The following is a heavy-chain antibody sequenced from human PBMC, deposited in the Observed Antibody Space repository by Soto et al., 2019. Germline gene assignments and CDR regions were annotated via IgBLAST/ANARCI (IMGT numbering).Heavy chain of an antibody. CDR3: ARLNGAAAGTKQILDAFDI. V-gene: IGHV3-21*01. CDR2: ISSSSSYI. D-gene: IGHD6-13*01. CDR1: GFTFSSYS. J-gene: IGHJ3*02. Sequence: GGSLRLSCAASGFTFSSYSMNWVRQAPGKGLEWVSSISSSSSYIYYADSVKGRFTISRDNAKNSLYLQMNSLRSEDTAVYYCARLNGAAAGTKQILDAFDIWGQGTMVTVSS.